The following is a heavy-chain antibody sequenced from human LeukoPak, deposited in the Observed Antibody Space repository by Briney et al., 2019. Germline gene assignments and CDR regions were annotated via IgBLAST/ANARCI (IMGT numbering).Heavy chain of an antibody. CDR3: ARLMVRGVITGNWFDP. CDR1: GYSFTSYW. CDR2: IYPGDSDT. J-gene: IGHJ5*02. Sequence: VESLKISCKGSGYSFTSYWIGWVRQMPGKGLEWMGIIYPGDSDTRYSPSFQGQVTISADKSISTAYLQWSSLKASDTAMYYCARLMVRGVITGNWFDPWGQGTLVTVSS. D-gene: IGHD3-10*01. V-gene: IGHV5-51*01.